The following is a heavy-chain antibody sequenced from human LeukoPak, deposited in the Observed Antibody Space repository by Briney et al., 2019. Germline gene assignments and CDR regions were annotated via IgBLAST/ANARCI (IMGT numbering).Heavy chain of an antibody. CDR1: GFTVSSNY. CDR2: IYSGDST. Sequence: SGGSLRLSCAASGFTVSSNYMSWVRRAPGKGLEWVSVIYSGDSTYYADSVKGRFTISRDNSKNTLYLQMNSLRAEDTAVYYCAGPGYSSGWYGPYFDYWGQGTLVTVSS. D-gene: IGHD6-19*01. V-gene: IGHV3-53*01. CDR3: AGPGYSSGWYGPYFDY. J-gene: IGHJ4*02.